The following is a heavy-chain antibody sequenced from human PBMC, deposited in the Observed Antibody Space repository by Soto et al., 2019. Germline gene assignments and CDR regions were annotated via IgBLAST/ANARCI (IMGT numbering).Heavy chain of an antibody. CDR2: IIPIFGTA. J-gene: IGHJ6*02. V-gene: IGHV1-69*13. CDR3: AGGYYYDSSGYYYPKKFYYGMDV. D-gene: IGHD3-22*01. CDR1: GGTFSSYA. Sequence: SVKVSCKASGGTFSSYAISWVRQAPGQGLEWMGGIIPIFGTANYAQKFQGRVTITADESTSTAYMELSSLRSEDTAVYYCAGGYYYDSSGYYYPKKFYYGMDVWGQGTTVTVSS.